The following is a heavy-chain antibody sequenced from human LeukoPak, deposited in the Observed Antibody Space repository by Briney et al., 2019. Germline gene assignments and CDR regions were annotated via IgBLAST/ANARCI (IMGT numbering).Heavy chain of an antibody. J-gene: IGHJ4*02. D-gene: IGHD2-2*01. CDR3: TRAGPAAMLSRFDY. CDR2: IYPGVSDT. V-gene: IGHV5-51*01. CDR1: GYSFTSCW. Sequence: GESLKISCKGSGYSFTSCWIGWVRRPPGKGLEGRGIIYPGVSDTRYSPSFQGRATISAAKSISTAYLQWSSLKASDTAMYYCTRAGPAAMLSRFDYWGQGTLVTVSS.